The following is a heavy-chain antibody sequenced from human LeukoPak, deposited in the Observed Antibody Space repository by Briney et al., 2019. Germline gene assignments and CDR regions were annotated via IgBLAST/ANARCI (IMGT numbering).Heavy chain of an antibody. CDR2: ISYDGSNK. Sequence: GRSLRPSCAASGFTFSSYGMHWVRQAPGKGLEWVAVISYDGSNKYYADSVKGRFTISRDNSKNTLYLQMNSLRAEDTAVYYCAKDHRIAVAGTSVYFDYWGQGTLVTVSS. CDR1: GFTFSSYG. D-gene: IGHD6-19*01. CDR3: AKDHRIAVAGTSVYFDY. J-gene: IGHJ4*02. V-gene: IGHV3-30*18.